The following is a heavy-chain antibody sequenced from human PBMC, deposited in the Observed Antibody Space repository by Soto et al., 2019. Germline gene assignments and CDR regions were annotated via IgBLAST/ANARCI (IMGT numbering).Heavy chain of an antibody. CDR3: AKSPILKSGFDY. CDR2: ISGSGGST. J-gene: IGHJ4*02. V-gene: IGHV3-23*01. CDR1: GFTFSSYA. D-gene: IGHD1-26*01. Sequence: GRSLRVSCAASGFTFSSYAMSWVRQAPGKGLEWVSAISGSGGSTYYADSVKGRFTISRDNSKNTLYLQMNSLRAEDTAVYYCAKSPILKSGFDYWGQGTLVTVSS.